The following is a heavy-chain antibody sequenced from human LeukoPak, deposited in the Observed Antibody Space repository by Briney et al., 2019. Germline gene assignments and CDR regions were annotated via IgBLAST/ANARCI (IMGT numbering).Heavy chain of an antibody. D-gene: IGHD3-10*01. V-gene: IGHV3-23*01. Sequence: GGSLRLSCVGSGFTFRSHAMSWVRQAPEKGLEFVSGIYENGGTTYYADSVKGRFSISRDNSKNTLYLQMNSLRAEDTAVYYCAKDRARVRDYYFDYWGQGTLVTVSS. J-gene: IGHJ4*02. CDR3: AKDRARVRDYYFDY. CDR1: GFTFRSHA. CDR2: IYENGGTT.